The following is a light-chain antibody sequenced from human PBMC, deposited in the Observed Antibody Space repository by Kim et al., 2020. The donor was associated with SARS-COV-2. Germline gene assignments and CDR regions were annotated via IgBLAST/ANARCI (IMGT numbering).Light chain of an antibody. J-gene: IGLJ3*02. Sequence: VSGAPGQTVTISCCVTSNPAHWYQQIPGTAPKLLIYANNNRPSGVPDRCSGSKSDTAASLAITGLQAEEEADYYCQSYDSSLGKRVFGGGTQLTVL. CDR3: QSYDSSLGKRV. V-gene: IGLV1-40*01. CDR1: SNP. CDR2: ANN.